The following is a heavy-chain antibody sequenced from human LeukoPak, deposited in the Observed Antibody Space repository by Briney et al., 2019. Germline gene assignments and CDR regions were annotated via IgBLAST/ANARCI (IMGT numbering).Heavy chain of an antibody. J-gene: IGHJ4*02. CDR2: IYYSGST. D-gene: IGHD6-19*01. CDR3: ARFAPGQWLVDY. V-gene: IGHV4-59*01. Sequence: PSETLSLTCTVSGGSISSYYWSWIRQPPGKGLEWIGYIYYSGSTNYNPSLKSRVTISVDTSKNQFSLKPSSVTAADTAAYYCARFAPGQWLVDYWGQGTLVTVSS. CDR1: GGSISSYY.